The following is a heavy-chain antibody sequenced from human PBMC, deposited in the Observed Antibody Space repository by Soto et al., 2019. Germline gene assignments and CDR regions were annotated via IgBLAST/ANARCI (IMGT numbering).Heavy chain of an antibody. CDR2: ISYDGSNK. CDR3: ARSYYDSSGYYYTPLPSEYFQH. D-gene: IGHD3-22*01. Sequence: PGGSLRLSCAASGFTFSSYAMHWVRQAPGKGLEWVAVISYDGSNKYYADSVKGRFTISRDNSKNTLYLQMNSLRAEDTAVYYCARSYYDSSGYYYTPLPSEYFQHWGQGTLVTVSS. CDR1: GFTFSSYA. J-gene: IGHJ1*01. V-gene: IGHV3-30-3*01.